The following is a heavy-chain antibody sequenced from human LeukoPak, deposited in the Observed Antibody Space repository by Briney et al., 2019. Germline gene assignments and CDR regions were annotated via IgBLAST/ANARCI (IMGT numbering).Heavy chain of an antibody. D-gene: IGHD3-3*01. J-gene: IGHJ3*02. CDR1: GFTFSSYS. CDR3: ARGSRFGVVERDAFDI. V-gene: IGHV3-21*01. Sequence: GGSLRLSCAASGFTFSSYSMNWVRQAPGKGLEWVSSISISSNYIYYTDSVKGRFTISRDNAKNSLYLQMNSLRAEDTAVYYCARGSRFGVVERDAFDIWGQGTMVTVSS. CDR2: ISISSNYI.